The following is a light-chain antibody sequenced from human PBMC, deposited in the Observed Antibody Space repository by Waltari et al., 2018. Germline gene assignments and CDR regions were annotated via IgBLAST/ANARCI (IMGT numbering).Light chain of an antibody. V-gene: IGKV1-9*01. CDR2: SAS. CDR3: QQLTEYPRT. J-gene: IGKJ2*01. CDR1: QAIGNK. Sequence: DIQLTQSPSFLSASVGDTVTITCRASQAIGNKLGWYQQKRGQAPRVLIYSASTLQRGVPSRFSGSGSGADFTLTIAGLQPEDVATYYCQQLTEYPRTFGRGT.